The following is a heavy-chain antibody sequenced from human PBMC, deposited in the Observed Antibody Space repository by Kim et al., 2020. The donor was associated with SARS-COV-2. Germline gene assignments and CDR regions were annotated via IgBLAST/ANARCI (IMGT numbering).Heavy chain of an antibody. J-gene: IGHJ4*02. CDR3: AREEVRGAIFDY. Sequence: SETLSLTCTVSGGSISSGGYYWSWIRQHPGKGLEWIGYIYYSGSTYYNPSLKSRVTISVDTSKNQFSLKLSSVTAADTAVYYCAREEVRGAIFDYWGQGTLVTVSS. D-gene: IGHD3-10*01. V-gene: IGHV4-31*03. CDR2: IYYSGST. CDR1: GGSISSGGYY.